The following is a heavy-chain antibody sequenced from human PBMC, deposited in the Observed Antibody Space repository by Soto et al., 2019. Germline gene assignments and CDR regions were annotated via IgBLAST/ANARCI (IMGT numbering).Heavy chain of an antibody. J-gene: IGHJ4*02. CDR3: ARDKITGLFDY. CDR2: IDHSGST. Sequence: QVQLQQWGAGLLKPSETLSLTCAVYGGSFSGYYWTWIRQPPGTGLEWIGEIDHSGSTTYNPSLKSRVTISVDTPNTQTSLKLTSVTAADTAVYYCARDKITGLFDYWGQGTLVTVSS. D-gene: IGHD2-8*02. CDR1: GGSFSGYY. V-gene: IGHV4-34*01.